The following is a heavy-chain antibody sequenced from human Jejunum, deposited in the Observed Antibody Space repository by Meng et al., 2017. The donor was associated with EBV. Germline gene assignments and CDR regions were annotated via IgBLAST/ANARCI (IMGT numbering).Heavy chain of an antibody. CDR3: ASDISTATFGY. CDR1: GYTFSRYA. CDR2: INTRTGNP. Sequence: QVQWVQSGSGVKKPGASVKVSCKASGYTFSRYAMNWVRQAPGQGLEWMGWINTRTGNPAYAQGFTGRFVFSLDTSVSTAYLQISSLKAEDTAVYYCASDISTATFGYWGQGTLVTVSS. V-gene: IGHV7-4-1*02. J-gene: IGHJ4*02. D-gene: IGHD2-21*02.